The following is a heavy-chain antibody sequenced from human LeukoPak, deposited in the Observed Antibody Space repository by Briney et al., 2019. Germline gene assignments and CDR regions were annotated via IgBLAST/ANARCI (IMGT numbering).Heavy chain of an antibody. J-gene: IGHJ1*01. CDR2: IKSDGSRI. Sequence: GGSLRLSRAASGFTFSDYWMDWVRQAPGKGLVWVSRIKSDGSRITYADSVRGRFTISRDNAKNTLYLQMNSLRAEDTAVYYCAFLPPGHWGQGTLVTVPS. V-gene: IGHV3-74*01. CDR1: GFTFSDYW. CDR3: AFLPPGH. D-gene: IGHD3-3*01.